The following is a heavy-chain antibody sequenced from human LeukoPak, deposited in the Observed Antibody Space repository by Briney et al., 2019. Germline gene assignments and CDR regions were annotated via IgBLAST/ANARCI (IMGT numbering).Heavy chain of an antibody. CDR2: IIPIFGTA. D-gene: IGHD3-10*01. V-gene: IGHV1-69*01. Sequence: GASVKVSCKASGGTFSSYAISWVRQAPGQGLEWTGGIIPIFGTANYAQKFQGRVTITADESTSTAYMELSSLRSEDTAVYYCAVPKGSGSYYWPVDYWGQGTLVTVSS. J-gene: IGHJ4*02. CDR1: GGTFSSYA. CDR3: AVPKGSGSYYWPVDY.